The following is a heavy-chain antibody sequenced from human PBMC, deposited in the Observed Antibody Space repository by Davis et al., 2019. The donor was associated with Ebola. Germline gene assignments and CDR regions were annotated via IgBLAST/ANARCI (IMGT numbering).Heavy chain of an antibody. J-gene: IGHJ4*02. CDR3: ARVTVEMATITD. Sequence: ASVKVSCKASGYTFTGYYMHWVRQAPGQGLEWMGWINPNSGGTNYAQKFQGRVTMTRDTSISTAYMELSRLRSDDTAVYYCARVTVEMATITDWGQGTLVTVSS. CDR1: GYTFTGYY. CDR2: INPNSGGT. V-gene: IGHV1-2*02. D-gene: IGHD5-24*01.